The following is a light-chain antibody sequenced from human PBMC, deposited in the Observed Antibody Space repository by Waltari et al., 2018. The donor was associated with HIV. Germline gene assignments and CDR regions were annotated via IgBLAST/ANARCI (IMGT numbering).Light chain of an antibody. CDR3: AAWDDNVNAVL. V-gene: IGLV1-44*01. Sequence: QSVLTQAPSMSATPGQRVTVSCSGASPNMGNKTLNWYMPVPGLAPHLLIYNKNNRPSGVPDRFSGSKSGTSASVAISGLQSEDEADYFCAAWDDNVNAVLFGGGTKLTVL. CDR2: NKN. CDR1: SPNMGNKT. J-gene: IGLJ2*01.